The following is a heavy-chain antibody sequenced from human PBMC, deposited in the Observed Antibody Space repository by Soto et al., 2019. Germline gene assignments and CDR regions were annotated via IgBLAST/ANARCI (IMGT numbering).Heavy chain of an antibody. CDR2: SYSGGTT. CDR3: AKATATGGGAFDI. V-gene: IGHV3-53*01. CDR1: GFTVSRNY. D-gene: IGHD2-8*02. J-gene: IGHJ3*02. Sequence: GGSLRLSCAASGFTVSRNYVSWVRQAPGKGLAWVSLSYSGGTTDYADSVKGRFTISRDNSKNTVFLQMNSLTAGDTAVYYCAKATATGGGAFDICGQGTMVTVSS.